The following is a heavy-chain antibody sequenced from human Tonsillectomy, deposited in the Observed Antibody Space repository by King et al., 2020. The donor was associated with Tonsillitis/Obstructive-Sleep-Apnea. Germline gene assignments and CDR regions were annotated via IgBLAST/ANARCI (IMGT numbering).Heavy chain of an antibody. CDR3: AAGDYDILTGYYSSTFDY. CDR1: GFTFTSSA. Sequence: QLVESGPEVKKPGTSVKVSCKASGFTFTSSAVQWGRQARGQRLEWIGWIVVGRGNTTYAQKFQERFTITRDMSTSTAYMGLSSLRSEDTAVYYCAAGDYDILTGYYSSTFDYWGQGTLVTVSS. D-gene: IGHD3-9*01. V-gene: IGHV1-58*01. CDR2: IVVGRGNT. J-gene: IGHJ4*02.